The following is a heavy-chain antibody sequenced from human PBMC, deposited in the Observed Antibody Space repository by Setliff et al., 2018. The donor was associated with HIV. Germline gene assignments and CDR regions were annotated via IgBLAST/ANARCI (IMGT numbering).Heavy chain of an antibody. V-gene: IGHV3-66*02. CDR3: ARVRLYNNALDY. CDR2: IYSGGDT. Sequence: GGSLRLSCAPSGFTVSSNYMTWVRQAPGKRLEWISTIYSGGDTYHADSVKGRVTLSRDNSKNTLYLQMNSLRPEDTAVYYCARVRLYNNALDYWGQGTLVTVSS. D-gene: IGHD3-10*01. CDR1: GFTVSSNY. J-gene: IGHJ4*02.